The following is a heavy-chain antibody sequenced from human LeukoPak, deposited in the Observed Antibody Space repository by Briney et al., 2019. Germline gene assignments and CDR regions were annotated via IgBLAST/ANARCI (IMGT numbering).Heavy chain of an antibody. CDR2: IKQDGSEK. J-gene: IGHJ4*02. Sequence: GGSLRLSCAASGFTFSSYWMSWVRQAPGKGLEWVANIKQDGSEKYYVDPVKGRFTISRDNAKNSLYLQMNSLRAEDTAVYYCARNLVVAATLLNYWGQGTLVTVSS. D-gene: IGHD2-15*01. V-gene: IGHV3-7*01. CDR3: ARNLVVAATLLNY. CDR1: GFTFSSYW.